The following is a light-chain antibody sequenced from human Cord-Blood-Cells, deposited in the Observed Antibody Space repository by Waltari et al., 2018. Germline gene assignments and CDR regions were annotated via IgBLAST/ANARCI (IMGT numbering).Light chain of an antibody. CDR3: QQSYSTPYT. Sequence: DIQMTQSQSSLSASVGDRVTITCRARQSISSYLNWYQQKPGKAPKLLIYAASSLQSGVPSRFSGSGSGTDFTLTISSLQPEDFATYYCQQSYSTPYTFGQGTKLEIK. J-gene: IGKJ2*01. CDR1: QSISSY. CDR2: AAS. V-gene: IGKV1-39*01.